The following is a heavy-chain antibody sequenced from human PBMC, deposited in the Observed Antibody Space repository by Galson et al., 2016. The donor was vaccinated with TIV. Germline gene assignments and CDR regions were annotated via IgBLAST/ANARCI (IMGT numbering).Heavy chain of an antibody. CDR2: ISGSGATT. J-gene: IGHJ6*02. CDR1: GFTFSSHA. CDR3: AKVPSSGFSYYYGWDV. Sequence: SLRLSCAASGFTFSSHAMTWVRQAPGKGLKWVSAISGSGATTHYADSVKGRFTISRDNSKNTLYVQMNSLRAEDTAVYYCAKVPSSGFSYYYGWDVWGHGTTVTVS. V-gene: IGHV3-23*01. D-gene: IGHD3-10*01.